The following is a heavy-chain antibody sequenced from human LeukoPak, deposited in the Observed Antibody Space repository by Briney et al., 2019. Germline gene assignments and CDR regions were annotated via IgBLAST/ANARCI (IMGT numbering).Heavy chain of an antibody. J-gene: IGHJ4*02. CDR3: ARDRSISAAGDTY. V-gene: IGHV3-74*01. CDR1: GFTFSRYG. CDR2: VNRDGSST. Sequence: GGSLRLSCAASGFTFSRYGMSWVRQAPGKGLVWVSRVNRDGSSTSYADSVKGRFTVSRDNAKNTLSLQMNSLRAEDTAVYYCARDRSISAAGDTYWGQGTLVTVSS. D-gene: IGHD6-13*01.